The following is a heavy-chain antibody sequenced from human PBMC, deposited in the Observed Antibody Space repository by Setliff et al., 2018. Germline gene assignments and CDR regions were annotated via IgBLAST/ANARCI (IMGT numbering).Heavy chain of an antibody. CDR1: GGSVSPYF. CDR3: ARGSTMIQGVRLYYHGLDV. J-gene: IGHJ6*02. CDR2: IYHNGNT. D-gene: IGHD3-10*01. V-gene: IGHV4-59*08. Sequence: PSETLSLTCTVSGGSVSPYFWSWIRQPPGKGLQWIGYIYHNGNTNYNPSLKSRVTISLDTSNNQFSLKLSSVTAADTAVYYCARGSTMIQGVRLYYHGLDVWGQGTTVTVS.